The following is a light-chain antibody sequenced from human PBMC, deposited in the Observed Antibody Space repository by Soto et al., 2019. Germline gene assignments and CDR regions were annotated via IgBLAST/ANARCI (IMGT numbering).Light chain of an antibody. V-gene: IGLV2-14*03. CDR1: SSDVGAYNH. J-gene: IGLJ1*01. CDR3: SSYAGSNYV. CDR2: DVS. Sequence: QSVLTQPASVSGSPGQSSTISCTGTSSDVGAYNHVSWYQHHPGKAPKLMIFDVSNRPSGVSNRFSGSKSGNTASLTISGLQAEDEADYYCSSYAGSNYVFGTGTKVTVL.